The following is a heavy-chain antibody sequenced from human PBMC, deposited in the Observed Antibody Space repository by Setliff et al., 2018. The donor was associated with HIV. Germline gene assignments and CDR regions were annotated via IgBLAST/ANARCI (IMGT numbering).Heavy chain of an antibody. V-gene: IGHV4-39*01. CDR2: LFYNGNT. Sequence: SETLSLTCTVSGGSISNNSYYWGWVRQPPGKGLELIGNLFYNGNTYYNPSLKSRVTISVDTSKNQFSLKLSSVTAADTAIYFCARQFRYPNRAVAGVDYWGQGTLVTIS. CDR3: ARQFRYPNRAVAGVDY. D-gene: IGHD6-19*01. J-gene: IGHJ4*02. CDR1: GGSISNNSYY.